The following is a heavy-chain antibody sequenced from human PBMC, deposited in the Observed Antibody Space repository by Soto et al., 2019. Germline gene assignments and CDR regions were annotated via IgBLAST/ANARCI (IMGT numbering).Heavy chain of an antibody. CDR1: GFTFNTYT. CDR3: AKATYDSSGYYVRH. V-gene: IGHV3-21*04. J-gene: IGHJ4*02. Sequence: GGSLRLSCKASGFTFNTYTMNWVRQAPGKGLEWISSISSSSIHIYYADSVKGRFTISRDNSKNTLYLQMNSLRAEDTAVYYCAKATYDSSGYYVRHWGQGTLVTSPQ. CDR2: ISSSSIHI. D-gene: IGHD3-22*01.